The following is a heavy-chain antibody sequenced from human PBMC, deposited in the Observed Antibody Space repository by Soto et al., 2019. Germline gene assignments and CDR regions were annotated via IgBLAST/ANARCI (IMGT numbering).Heavy chain of an antibody. J-gene: IGHJ4*02. Sequence: ASVKVSCKASGYTFTSYGISWVRQAPGQGLEWMGWINAYNGNTNYAQKLQGRVTMTTDTSTSAAYMELRSLRFDDTAVYYCARDVGYGLIDYWGQGTLVTVSS. D-gene: IGHD5-18*01. CDR2: INAYNGNT. V-gene: IGHV1-18*01. CDR3: ARDVGYGLIDY. CDR1: GYTFTSYG.